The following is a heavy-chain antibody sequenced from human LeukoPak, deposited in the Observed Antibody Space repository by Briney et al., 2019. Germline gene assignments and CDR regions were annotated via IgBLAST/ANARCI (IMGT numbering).Heavy chain of an antibody. CDR1: EYTFTGYY. CDR2: INPSGGST. Sequence: ASVKVSCKASEYTFTGYYMHWVRQAPGQGLEWMGIINPSGGSTSYAQKFQGRVTMTRDMSTSTVYMELSSLRSEDTAVYYCARGAGPRGFDPWGQGTLVTVSS. V-gene: IGHV1-46*01. CDR3: ARGAGPRGFDP. J-gene: IGHJ5*02.